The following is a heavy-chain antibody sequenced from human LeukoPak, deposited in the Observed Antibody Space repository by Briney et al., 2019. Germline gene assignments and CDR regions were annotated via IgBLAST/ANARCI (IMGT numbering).Heavy chain of an antibody. CDR3: ARVNGDYGGSFDF. V-gene: IGHV3-74*01. CDR2: INTDGSGT. D-gene: IGHD4-23*01. CDR1: GFTFRSYW. J-gene: IGHJ4*02. Sequence: GGPLRFSCAASGFTFRSYWMHWVRQAPGKGLLWVSRINTDGSGTIYADSVKGRFTISRDNANNTLYLQMNSLRAEDTALYYCARVNGDYGGSFDFWGQGTLVTVSS.